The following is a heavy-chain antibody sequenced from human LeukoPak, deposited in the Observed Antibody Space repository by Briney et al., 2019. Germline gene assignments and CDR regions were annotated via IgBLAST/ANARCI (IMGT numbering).Heavy chain of an antibody. Sequence: GGSLRLSCATSGLTFNIDWMSWVRQAPGKGLEWVSVIYSGGSTYYADSVKGRFTISRDNSKNTLYLQMNSLRAEDTAVYYCARDEAFGGQGTLVTVSS. CDR3: ARDEAF. V-gene: IGHV3-66*02. J-gene: IGHJ4*02. CDR2: IYSGGST. CDR1: GLTFNIDW.